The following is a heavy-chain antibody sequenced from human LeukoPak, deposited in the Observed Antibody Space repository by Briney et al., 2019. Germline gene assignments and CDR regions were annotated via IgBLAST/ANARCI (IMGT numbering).Heavy chain of an antibody. J-gene: IGHJ3*02. CDR2: IYTSGST. Sequence: SETLSLTCTVSGGSISSYYWSWIRQPAGKGLEWIGRIYTSGSTNYNPSLESRVTMSVDTSKNQFSLKLSSVTAADTAAYYCARALYYYDSSGYYYRAFDIWGQGTMVTVSS. V-gene: IGHV4-4*07. D-gene: IGHD3-22*01. CDR3: ARALYYYDSSGYYYRAFDI. CDR1: GGSISSYY.